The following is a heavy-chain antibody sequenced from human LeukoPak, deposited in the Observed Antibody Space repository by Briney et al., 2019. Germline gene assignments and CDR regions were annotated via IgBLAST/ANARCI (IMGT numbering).Heavy chain of an antibody. D-gene: IGHD4-11*01. Sequence: SQTLSLTCAVSGDSVSSSSAVWNWIRQSPSRGLEWLGRTYYRSKWHNEYAESVKSRISITSDTSKNQFSLQLNSVTPEDTAEYYCAGTTDYSSFLAYWGQGTLVTVSS. CDR3: AGTTDYSSFLAY. CDR2: TYYRSKWHN. J-gene: IGHJ4*02. CDR1: GDSVSSSSAV. V-gene: IGHV6-1*01.